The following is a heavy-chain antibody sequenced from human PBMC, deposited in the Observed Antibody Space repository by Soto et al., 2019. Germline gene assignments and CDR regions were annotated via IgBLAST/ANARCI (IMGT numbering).Heavy chain of an antibody. CDR1: GFTVSSNY. J-gene: IGHJ6*03. V-gene: IGHV3-66*01. Sequence: GGSLRLSCAASGFTVSSNYMSWVRQAPGKGLEWVSVIYSGGSTYYADSVKGRFTISRDNSKNTLYLQMNSLGAEDTAVYYCARDSLGYCSSTSCPHYYYYYMDVWGKGTTVTVSS. D-gene: IGHD2-2*01. CDR3: ARDSLGYCSSTSCPHYYYYYMDV. CDR2: IYSGGST.